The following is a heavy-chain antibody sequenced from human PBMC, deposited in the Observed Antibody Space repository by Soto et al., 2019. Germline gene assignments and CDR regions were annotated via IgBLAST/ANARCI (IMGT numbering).Heavy chain of an antibody. V-gene: IGHV4-34*01. CDR1: GGSFSGYY. CDR2: INHSGST. J-gene: IGHJ6*02. CDR3: ARGPPLMDA. Sequence: PSETLSLTCAVYGGSFSGYYWSWIRQPPGKGLEWIGEINHSGSTNYNPSLKSRVTISVDTSKNQFSLKLSSVTAADTAVYYCARGPPLMDAWGQGTTVTVSS.